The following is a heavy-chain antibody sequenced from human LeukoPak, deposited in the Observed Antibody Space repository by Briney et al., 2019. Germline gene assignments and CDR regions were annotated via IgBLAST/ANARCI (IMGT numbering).Heavy chain of an antibody. Sequence: PGGSLRLSCAASGFTFSSYAMSWVRQAPGKGLEWVSTISGIDGSTSCADSVKGRFTISRDNSKNTLHLQMNSLRAEDTAVYYCAKSGGDFWSGYYVYWGQGTLVTVSS. CDR3: AKSGGDFWSGYYVY. CDR2: ISGIDGST. V-gene: IGHV3-23*01. D-gene: IGHD3-3*01. CDR1: GFTFSSYA. J-gene: IGHJ4*02.